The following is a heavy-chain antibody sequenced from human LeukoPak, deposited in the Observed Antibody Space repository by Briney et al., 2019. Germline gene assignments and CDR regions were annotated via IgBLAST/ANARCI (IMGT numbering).Heavy chain of an antibody. CDR2: ISSFGSYI. Sequence: GGSLRLSCAAPRFTFSSYSMNWVRQAPGKGLEWVSSISSFGSYIYYADSVKGRFTISRDNAKNSLYLQMNSLRAEDTAVYYCARVGNLYYYYYMDVWGKGTTVTASS. J-gene: IGHJ6*03. D-gene: IGHD1-7*01. CDR3: ARVGNLYYYYYMDV. CDR1: RFTFSSYS. V-gene: IGHV3-21*01.